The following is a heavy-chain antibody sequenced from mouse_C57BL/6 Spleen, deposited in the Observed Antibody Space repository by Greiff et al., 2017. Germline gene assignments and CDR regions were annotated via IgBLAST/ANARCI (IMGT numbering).Heavy chain of an antibody. J-gene: IGHJ2*01. CDR3: ARYNYAAWYYFDY. Sequence: QVQLQQSGAELVKPGASVKISCKASGYTFTDHTMNWVKQRPEQGLDWIGYIYPRDGSTKYNEKFKGKATLTADKSSSTAYMQLISLTSEDSSVYFCARYNYAAWYYFDYWGQGTTLTVSS. D-gene: IGHD2-12*01. CDR2: IYPRDGST. V-gene: IGHV1-78*01. CDR1: GYTFTDHT.